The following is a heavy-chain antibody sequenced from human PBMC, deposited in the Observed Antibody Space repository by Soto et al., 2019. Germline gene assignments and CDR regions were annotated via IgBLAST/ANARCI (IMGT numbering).Heavy chain of an antibody. CDR1: GFTFSNHW. D-gene: IGHD3-3*01. CDR3: ARPEHPGAIFGAGMGGRHYYYGMDV. J-gene: IGHJ6*02. V-gene: IGHV3-74*01. CDR2: INSDGSST. Sequence: PGGSLRLSCAASGFTFSNHWMHWVRQAPGKGLLWVSRINSDGSSTSYADSVKGRFTISRDNAKNTLYLQMNSRRAEDTAVYYCARPEHPGAIFGAGMGGRHYYYGMDVWGQGTTVTVSS.